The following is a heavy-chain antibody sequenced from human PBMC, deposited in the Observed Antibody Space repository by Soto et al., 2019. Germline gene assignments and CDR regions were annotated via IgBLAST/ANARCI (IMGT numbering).Heavy chain of an antibody. J-gene: IGHJ3*02. D-gene: IGHD2-21*01. V-gene: IGHV4-30-4*01. CDR3: AREKRGIPDAFDI. CDR2: IYYSGST. Sequence: SETLSLTCTVSGXSISSGDYYWSWIRQPPGKGLEWIGYIYYSGSTYYNPSLKSRVTISVDTSKNQFSLKLSSVTAADTAVSSCAREKRGIPDAFDIWGQGTMVTVSS. CDR1: GXSISSGDYY.